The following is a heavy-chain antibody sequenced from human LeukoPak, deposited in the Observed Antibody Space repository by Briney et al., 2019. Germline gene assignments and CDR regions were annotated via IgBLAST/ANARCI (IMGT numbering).Heavy chain of an antibody. CDR1: GFTFSNAW. CDR3: TTGHGRALYDILTGYYDNY. V-gene: IGHV3-15*01. J-gene: IGHJ4*02. Sequence: GGSLRLSCAASGFTFSNAWMSWVRQAPGKGLEWVGRIKSKTDGGTTEYAAPLKGRFTISRDDSKNTLYLQMNSLKTEDTAVYYCTTGHGRALYDILTGYYDNYWGQGTLVTVSS. D-gene: IGHD3-9*01. CDR2: IKSKTDGGTT.